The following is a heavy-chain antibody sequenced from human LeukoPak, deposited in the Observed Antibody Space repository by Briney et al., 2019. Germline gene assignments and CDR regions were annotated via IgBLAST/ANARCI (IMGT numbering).Heavy chain of an antibody. CDR3: ARHTAEKYNWFDR. Sequence: SETLSLTCTVSGYSISSGYYWGWIRQPPGKGLEWTGNIYHSGSTYYNPSLKSRVTISVDTSKNQFSLKMSSVTAADTAVYYCARHTAEKYNWFDRWGQGTLVIVSS. V-gene: IGHV4-38-2*02. CDR1: GYSISSGYY. J-gene: IGHJ5*02. CDR2: IYHSGST. D-gene: IGHD5-24*01.